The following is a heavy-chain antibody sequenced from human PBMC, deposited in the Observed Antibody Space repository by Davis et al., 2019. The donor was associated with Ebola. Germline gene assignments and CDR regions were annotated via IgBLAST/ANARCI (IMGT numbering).Heavy chain of an antibody. CDR3: ARDLVGATTVLDY. D-gene: IGHD1-26*01. J-gene: IGHJ4*02. Sequence: GESLKISCAASGFTFSSYAMSWVRQAPGKGLEWVSAISGSGGSTYYADSVKGRFTISRDNSKNTLYLQMNSLRAEDTAVYYCARDLVGATTVLDYWGQGTLVTVSS. V-gene: IGHV3-23*01. CDR2: ISGSGGST. CDR1: GFTFSSYA.